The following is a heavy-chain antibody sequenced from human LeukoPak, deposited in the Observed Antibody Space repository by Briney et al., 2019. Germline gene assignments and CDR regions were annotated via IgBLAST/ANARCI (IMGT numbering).Heavy chain of an antibody. Sequence: SETLSLTCTVSGGSLSSYYWTWIRQPPGKGLEWIGFIHYSGSTNYKPSLRSRVTMSVDTSKNQFSLKLSSVTAADTAVYYCARVGKQVAADYWGQGTLVTVSS. CDR1: GGSLSSYY. CDR3: ARVGKQVAADY. V-gene: IGHV4-59*01. CDR2: IHYSGST. J-gene: IGHJ4*02. D-gene: IGHD2-15*01.